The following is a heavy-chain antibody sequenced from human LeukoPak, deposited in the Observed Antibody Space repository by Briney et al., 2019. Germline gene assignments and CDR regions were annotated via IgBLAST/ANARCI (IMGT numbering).Heavy chain of an antibody. Sequence: SVKVSCKASGGSFSSHAVGWVRQAPGQGLEWLGGTIPLFGTTRYAQKFQGRVTITTDESTRTAYMDLSSLTSEDTAVYYCARGSWDDVGYYYYYYMDVWGKGSTVTVSS. CDR3: ARGSWDDVGYYYYYYMDV. CDR1: GGSFSSHA. J-gene: IGHJ6*03. V-gene: IGHV1-69*05. D-gene: IGHD1-1*01. CDR2: TIPLFGTT.